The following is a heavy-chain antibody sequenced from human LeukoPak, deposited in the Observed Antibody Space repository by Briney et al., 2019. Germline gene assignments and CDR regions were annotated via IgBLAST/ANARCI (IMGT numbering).Heavy chain of an antibody. J-gene: IGHJ4*02. CDR2: INPNSGGT. CDR1: GYTFTGYY. V-gene: IGHV1-2*02. CDR3: ARRDTAMDGYYFDY. D-gene: IGHD5-18*01. Sequence: GSVKVSCKASGYTFTGYYVHWVRQAPGQGLEWMGWINPNSGGTNYAQKFQGRVTMTRDTSISTAYMELSRLRSDDTAVYYCARRDTAMDGYYFDYWGQGTLVTVSS.